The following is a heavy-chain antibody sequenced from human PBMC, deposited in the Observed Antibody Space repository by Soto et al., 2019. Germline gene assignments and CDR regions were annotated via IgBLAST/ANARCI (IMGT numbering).Heavy chain of an antibody. CDR3: STRAYDTNGYYRFDP. V-gene: IGHV4-34*01. CDR2: INHSGRV. J-gene: IGHJ5*01. CDR1: GGSFSGHS. Sequence: PSETLSLTCAVYGGSFSGHSWTLIRQSPGKGLEWIGDINHSGRVNYSPTLKSRVTISLDTSKNQSSLTLSAVTAADTAMYYCSTRAYDTNGYYRFDPWGQGTLVTVSS. D-gene: IGHD3-22*01.